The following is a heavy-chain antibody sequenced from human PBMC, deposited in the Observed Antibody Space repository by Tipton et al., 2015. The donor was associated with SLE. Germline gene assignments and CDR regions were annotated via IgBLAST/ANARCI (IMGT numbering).Heavy chain of an antibody. CDR3: ARDIAAAGTNYFDY. J-gene: IGHJ4*02. CDR2: IYTSGST. V-gene: IGHV4-61*02. D-gene: IGHD6-13*01. CDR1: GGSISSGGYY. Sequence: LRLSCTVSGGSISSGGYYWSWIRQHPGKGLEWIGRIYTSGSTNYNPSLKSRVTISVDTSKNQFSLKLSSVTAADTAVYYCARDIAAAGTNYFDYWGQGTLVTVSS.